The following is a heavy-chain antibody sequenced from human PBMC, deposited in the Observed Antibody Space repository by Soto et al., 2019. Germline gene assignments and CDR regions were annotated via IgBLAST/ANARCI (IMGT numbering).Heavy chain of an antibody. V-gene: IGHV1-2*02. CDR2: INPKSGAT. CDR1: GYRFTGYG. CDR3: VDYCAKANDCGDEYFQYGLDF. D-gene: IGHD2-21*02. J-gene: IGHJ6*02. Sequence: ASVKVSCTASGYRFTGYGLHWVRQAPGQGLQWMGWINPKSGATDYAQKFQGRVTMTREMSTNTAYLELSGLRSDDTADDTAVDYCAKANDCGDEYFQYGLDFWGQGSYVTVCS.